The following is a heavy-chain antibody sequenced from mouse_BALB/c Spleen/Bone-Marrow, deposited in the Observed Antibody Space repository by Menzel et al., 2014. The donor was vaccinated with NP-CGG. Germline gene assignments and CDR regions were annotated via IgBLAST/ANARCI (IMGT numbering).Heavy chain of an antibody. Sequence: QVLLQQSGAELVRPGSSVKISCKASGYAFSSYWMNWVKQRPGQGLEWIGQIYPGDGDTNYNGKFKGKATLTADKSSSTADMQLSSLTSEDSAVYFCARRVYGTYWYFDVWGAATTVTVSS. V-gene: IGHV1-80*01. CDR1: GYAFSSYW. CDR3: ARRVYGTYWYFDV. CDR2: IYPGDGDT. J-gene: IGHJ1*01. D-gene: IGHD2-1*01.